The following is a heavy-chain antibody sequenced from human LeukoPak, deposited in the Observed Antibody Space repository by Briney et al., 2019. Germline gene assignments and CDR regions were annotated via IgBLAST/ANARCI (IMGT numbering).Heavy chain of an antibody. CDR1: GFTFSSYN. J-gene: IGHJ6*02. Sequence: PGGSLRLSCAASGFTFSSYNMNWVRQAPGEGLEWVSYISTSSSTIYYADSVMGRFTISRDNAKNSLYLQMNSLRAEDTAVYYCARGSGTYYDFWSGYFGYYYGMDVWGQRTTVTVSS. V-gene: IGHV3-48*01. CDR3: ARGSGTYYDFWSGYFGYYYGMDV. CDR2: ISTSSSTI. D-gene: IGHD3-3*01.